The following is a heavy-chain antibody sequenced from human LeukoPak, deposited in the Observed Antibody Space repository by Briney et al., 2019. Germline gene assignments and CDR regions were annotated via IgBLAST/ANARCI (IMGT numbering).Heavy chain of an antibody. V-gene: IGHV3-72*01. J-gene: IGHJ4*02. Sequence: GGSLRLSCVASGFIFSGHYMDWVRQAPGKGLEWVARITNKNDKYNAHYAASVRGRFIISRGDSRNSMSLQMNSLKTEDAAVYYCARVALGNYGEYDSWGQGTLVIVSS. CDR2: ITNKNDKYNA. D-gene: IGHD4/OR15-4a*01. CDR3: ARVALGNYGEYDS. CDR1: GFIFSGHY.